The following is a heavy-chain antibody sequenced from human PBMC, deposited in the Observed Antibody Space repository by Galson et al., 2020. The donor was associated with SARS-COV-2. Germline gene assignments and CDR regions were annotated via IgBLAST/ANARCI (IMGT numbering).Heavy chain of an antibody. V-gene: IGHV3-66*01. D-gene: IGHD3-22*01. CDR2: IYSGGST. CDR1: GFTVSSNY. J-gene: IGHJ5*02. Sequence: GGSLRLSCAASGFTVSSNYMSWVRQAPGKGLEWVSVIYSGGSTYYADSVKGRFTISRDNSKNTLYLQMNSLRAEDTAVYYCAREYYYDSSGYYEPWGQGTLVTVSS. CDR3: AREYYYDSSGYYEP.